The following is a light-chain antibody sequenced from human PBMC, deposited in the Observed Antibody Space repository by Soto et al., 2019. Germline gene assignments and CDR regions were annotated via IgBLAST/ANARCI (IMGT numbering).Light chain of an antibody. CDR2: GVS. CDR3: CSYTSNITPYV. CDR1: SSDIGGHND. V-gene: IGLV2-14*01. Sequence: QSVLTQPASVSGSPGQSITISCTGTSSDIGGHNDVSWYQQHPGKAPKLLIYGVSNRPSGVSNRFSASKSGNTASLTISGLKAEDETDYYCCSYTSNITPYVFGTGTKVTVL. J-gene: IGLJ1*01.